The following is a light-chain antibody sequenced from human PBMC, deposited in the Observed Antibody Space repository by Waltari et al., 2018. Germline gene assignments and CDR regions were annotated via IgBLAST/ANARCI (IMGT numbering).Light chain of an antibody. J-gene: IGLJ3*02. V-gene: IGLV7-43*01. CDR1: IGAVNSGYY. CDR3: LLYVGGAHLV. CDR2: NTN. Sequence: QTVVTQEPSLTVSPGGTVTLTCASSIGAVNSGYYPNWFQQKPGQAPRSLIYNTNNKQPWTPARFSGSLLGGKAALTLSSVQPEDEADYYCLLYVGGAHLVFGGGTKLTVL.